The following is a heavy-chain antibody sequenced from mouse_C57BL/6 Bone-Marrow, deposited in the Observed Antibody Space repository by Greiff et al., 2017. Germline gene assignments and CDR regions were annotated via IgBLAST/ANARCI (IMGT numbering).Heavy chain of an antibody. Sequence: QVQLQQPGAELVRPGTSVKLSCKASGYTFTSYWMHWVKQRPGQGLEWIGVIDPSDSYNNYNQKFKGKATLTVDTSSSTAYMQLSSLTSEDSAVYYCAREFYDYDGSWFASWGQGTLVTVSA. V-gene: IGHV1-59*01. D-gene: IGHD2-4*01. CDR3: AREFYDYDGSWFAS. J-gene: IGHJ3*01. CDR2: IDPSDSYN. CDR1: GYTFTSYW.